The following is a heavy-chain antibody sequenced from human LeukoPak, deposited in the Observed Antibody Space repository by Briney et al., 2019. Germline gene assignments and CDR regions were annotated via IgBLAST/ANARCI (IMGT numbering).Heavy chain of an antibody. V-gene: IGHV3-30*03. Sequence: GRSLRLSCAASGFTFGDYDMHWVRQAPGKGLEWVAALSKDGSNYYSTDSVKGRFTISRDNSKSTLYLQMNSLKPEDTAVYYCQSNSDSFDYWGQGTLVTVSS. CDR2: LSKDGSNY. CDR3: QSNSDSFDY. J-gene: IGHJ4*02. CDR1: GFTFGDYD. D-gene: IGHD4-11*01.